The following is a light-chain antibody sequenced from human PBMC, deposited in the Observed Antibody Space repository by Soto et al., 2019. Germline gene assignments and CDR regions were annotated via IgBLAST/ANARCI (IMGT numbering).Light chain of an antibody. J-gene: IGKJ2*01. CDR3: QQYGTSPPVYT. V-gene: IGKV3-20*01. CDR1: QSISSTY. Sequence: EIVLTQSPGTLSLSPGERATLSCRTSQSISSTYLAWYQQKPGQAPRLLIYGTYSRATGIPDRFSGSGSGRVFTLTISRLEPEDFAVYYCQQYGTSPPVYTFGQGTKLEIK. CDR2: GTY.